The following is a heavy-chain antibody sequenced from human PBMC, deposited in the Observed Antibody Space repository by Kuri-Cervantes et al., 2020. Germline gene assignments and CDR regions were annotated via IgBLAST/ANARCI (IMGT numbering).Heavy chain of an antibody. CDR3: AREEGGSYFRQFDY. CDR1: GFTFHDYA. CDR2: ISWNSGSI. D-gene: IGHD1-26*01. J-gene: IGHJ4*02. V-gene: IGHV3-9*01. Sequence: SLKISCADSGFTFHDYARHWVRQAPGKGLEWVSGISWNSGSIGYADSVKGRFTISRDNAKNSLYLQMNSLRVEDTALYYCAREEGGSYFRQFDYWGQGTLVTVSS.